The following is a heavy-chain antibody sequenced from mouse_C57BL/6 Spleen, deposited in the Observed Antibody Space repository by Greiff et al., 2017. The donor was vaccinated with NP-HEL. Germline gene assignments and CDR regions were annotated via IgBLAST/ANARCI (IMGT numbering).Heavy chain of an antibody. CDR1: GYTFTDYY. CDR3: AREEYYGSSYPYYFDY. CDR2: INPNNGGT. J-gene: IGHJ2*01. V-gene: IGHV1-26*01. Sequence: EVQLQQSGPELVKPGASVKISCKASGYTFTDYYMNWVKQSHGKSLEWIGDINPNNGGTSYNQKFKGKATLTVDKSSSTAYMELRSLTSEDSAVYYCAREEYYGSSYPYYFDYWGQGTTLTVSS. D-gene: IGHD1-1*01.